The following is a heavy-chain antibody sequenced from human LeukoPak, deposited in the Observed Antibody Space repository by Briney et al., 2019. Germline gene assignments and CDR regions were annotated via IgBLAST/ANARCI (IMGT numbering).Heavy chain of an antibody. V-gene: IGHV3-7*03. J-gene: IGHJ4*02. CDR2: IKQDGSEK. CDR1: GFTFSSYW. CDR3: ARASYSYGYSFDY. D-gene: IGHD5-18*01. Sequence: GGSLRLSCAASGFTFSSYWMSWVRQAPGKGLEWVANIKQDGSEKYYVDSVKGRFTIPRDNAKNSLYLQMNSLRAEDTAVYYCARASYSYGYSFDYWGQGTLVTVSS.